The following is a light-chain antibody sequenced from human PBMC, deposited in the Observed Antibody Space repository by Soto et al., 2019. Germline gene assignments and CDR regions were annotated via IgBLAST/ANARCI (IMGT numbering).Light chain of an antibody. CDR2: DAS. V-gene: IGKV1-39*01. CDR3: QQTDSAPLT. CDR1: QTIRY. Sequence: DIQMTQSPSSLSASVGDRVTITCRASQTIRYLNWYQQIPGKAPKLLISDASRLQSGVPSRFSGTRSGTEFPLTISTLQREDFATYYCQQTDSAPLTFGGGTKVEIK. J-gene: IGKJ4*01.